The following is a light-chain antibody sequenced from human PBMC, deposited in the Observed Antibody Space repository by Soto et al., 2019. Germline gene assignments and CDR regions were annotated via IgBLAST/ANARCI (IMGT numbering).Light chain of an antibody. CDR3: QQYNHYYT. CDR1: QSISSW. Sequence: DIQMTQSPSTLSASVGDRVTITCRASQSISSWLAWYQQKPGKAPKLLIYKESSLESGVPSRFSGSGSGTEFTLTISSLQPDDFATYYCQQYNHYYTFGQGTKLQIK. J-gene: IGKJ2*01. CDR2: KES. V-gene: IGKV1-5*03.